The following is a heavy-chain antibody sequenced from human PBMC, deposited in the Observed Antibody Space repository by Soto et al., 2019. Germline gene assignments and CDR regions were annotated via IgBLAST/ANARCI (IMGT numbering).Heavy chain of an antibody. CDR3: VRGGAALPH. V-gene: IGHV3-21*06. CDR1: GFTFTRYS. D-gene: IGHD1-26*01. CDR2: ISSTTNYI. Sequence: PGGSLRLSCAASGFTFTRYSMDWVRQAPGKGLEWVSSISSTTNYIYYGDSMKGRFTISRDNAKNSLYLEMNSLRVEDTALYYCVRGGAALPHWGQGAWVTVSS. J-gene: IGHJ4*02.